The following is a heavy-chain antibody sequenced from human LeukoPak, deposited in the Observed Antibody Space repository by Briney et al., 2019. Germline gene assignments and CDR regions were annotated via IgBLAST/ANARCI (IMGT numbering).Heavy chain of an antibody. J-gene: IGHJ6*03. V-gene: IGHV4-59*01. Sequence: PSETLSLTCTVSGGSISSYYWSWIRQPPGKGLEWIGYIYYSGSTNYNPSLKSRVTISVDTSKNQFSLKLSSVTAADTAVYYCARESEHSIRRTYMDVWGKGTTVTVSS. CDR1: GGSISSYY. D-gene: IGHD6-13*01. CDR2: IYYSGST. CDR3: ARESEHSIRRTYMDV.